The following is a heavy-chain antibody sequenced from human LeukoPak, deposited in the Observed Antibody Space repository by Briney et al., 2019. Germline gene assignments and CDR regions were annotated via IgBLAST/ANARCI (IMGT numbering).Heavy chain of an antibody. CDR3: ARVQAQISIYGVVKRWGNWIDP. CDR1: GDSISSGGYY. CDR2: IYYSGNT. V-gene: IGHV4-31*03. Sequence: ASETLSLTCTVSGDSISSGGYYWSWIRQHPGKGLEWIGYIYYSGNTYYNPSLKSRVTISVDTSKNQFLLNLTSVTAADTAVYYCARVQAQISIYGVVKRWGNWIDPWGQGTLVTVSS. J-gene: IGHJ5*02. D-gene: IGHD3-3*01.